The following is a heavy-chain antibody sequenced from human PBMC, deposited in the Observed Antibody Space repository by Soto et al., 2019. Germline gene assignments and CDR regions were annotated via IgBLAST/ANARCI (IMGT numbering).Heavy chain of an antibody. CDR2: ISYDGSNK. CDR3: ASPPGNSSGWPEYFQH. Sequence: QVQLVESGGGVVQPGRSLRLSCAASGFTFSSYAMHWVRQAPGKGLEWVAVISYDGSNKYYADSVKGRFTISRDNSKNTLYLQRNSLRAEDTAVYYCASPPGNSSGWPEYFQHWGQGTLVTGS. D-gene: IGHD6-19*01. J-gene: IGHJ1*01. V-gene: IGHV3-30-3*01. CDR1: GFTFSSYA.